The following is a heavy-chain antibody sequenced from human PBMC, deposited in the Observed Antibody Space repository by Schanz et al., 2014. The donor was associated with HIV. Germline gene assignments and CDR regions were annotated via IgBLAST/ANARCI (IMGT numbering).Heavy chain of an antibody. J-gene: IGHJ6*02. D-gene: IGHD6-6*01. CDR2: ITGSGGHT. Sequence: EVQLLESGGGLAQPGGSLRLSCAASGLTFNSYAMIWVRQAPGKGLEWVSTITGSGGHTYYAASVKGRFTISRDDSKXXXXLQMNRLRAEXXXXXXXAKDRSSSTYKYNGLDVWGQGTTVTVSS. CDR3: AKDRSSSTYKYNGLDV. CDR1: GLTFNSYA. V-gene: IGHV3-23*01.